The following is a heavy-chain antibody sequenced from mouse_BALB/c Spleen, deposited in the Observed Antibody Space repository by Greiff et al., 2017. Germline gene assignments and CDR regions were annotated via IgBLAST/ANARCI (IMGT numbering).Heavy chain of an antibody. Sequence: EVKLMESGGGLVKPGGSLKLSCAASGFTFSSYAMSWVRQTPEKRLEWVASISSGGSTYYPDSVKGRFTISRDNARNILYLQMSSLRSEDTAMYYCARGRRYDGYAMDYWGQGTSVTVSS. CDR3: ARGRRYDGYAMDY. D-gene: IGHD2-14*01. CDR1: GFTFSSYA. J-gene: IGHJ4*01. CDR2: ISSGGST. V-gene: IGHV5-6-5*01.